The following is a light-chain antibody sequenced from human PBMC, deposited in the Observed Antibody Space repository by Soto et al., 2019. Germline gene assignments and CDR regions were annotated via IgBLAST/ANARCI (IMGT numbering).Light chain of an antibody. Sequence: DIQMTQSPSSLSASVGDRVTITCQAGQDIANYLNWYQQKAGRAPKFLIYDASNLETGFPSRFSGSGSRTDFTLTISSQQPEVIATYYCQQYDNLPLTFGGGTKVEIK. CDR1: QDIANY. CDR2: DAS. CDR3: QQYDNLPLT. V-gene: IGKV1-33*01. J-gene: IGKJ4*01.